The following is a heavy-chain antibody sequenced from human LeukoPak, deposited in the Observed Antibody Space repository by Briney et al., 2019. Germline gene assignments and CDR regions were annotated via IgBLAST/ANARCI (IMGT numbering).Heavy chain of an antibody. V-gene: IGHV1-2*02. CDR3: ARVGSRFCTSTSCFDF. CDR2: INPNSGAT. D-gene: IGHD2-2*01. Sequence: ASVKVSCKTSGYAFTNYYIHWVRQAPGQGLEWMGWINPNSGATKYAQKFEGRVTMTRDTSITTVYMELSSLRSDDTAVVYRARVGSRFCTSTSCFDFWGQGTLVTVSS. J-gene: IGHJ4*03. CDR1: GYAFTNYY.